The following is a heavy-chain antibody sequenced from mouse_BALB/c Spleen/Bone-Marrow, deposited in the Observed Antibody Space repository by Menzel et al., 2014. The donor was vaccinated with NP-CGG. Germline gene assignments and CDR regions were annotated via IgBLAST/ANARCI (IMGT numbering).Heavy chain of an antibody. CDR1: GFTFSSFG. Sequence: EVQRVESGGGLVLPGGSRKLSCAASGFTFSSFGMHWVRQAPEKGLEWVAYISSGSSTIYYADTVKGRFTISRDNPKNTLFLQMTSLRSEDPAMYYCAIRAYWGQGTLVTVSA. CDR3: AIRAY. V-gene: IGHV5-17*02. D-gene: IGHD3-2*02. CDR2: ISSGSSTI. J-gene: IGHJ3*01.